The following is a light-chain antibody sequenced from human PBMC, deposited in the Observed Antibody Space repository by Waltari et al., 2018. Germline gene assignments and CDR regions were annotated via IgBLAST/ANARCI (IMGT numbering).Light chain of an antibody. CDR1: SSDVGGYNY. V-gene: IGLV2-8*01. CDR2: EVS. Sequence: QSALTQPPSASGSPGQSVTISCTGTSSDVGGYNYVSWYQQHPGKAPKLLIHEVSKRPAGVPDRFAGSKSGNTASLAVSGLQAEDEADYYCSSYAGSNNGHYVFGTGTKVTVL. J-gene: IGLJ1*01. CDR3: SSYAGSNNGHYV.